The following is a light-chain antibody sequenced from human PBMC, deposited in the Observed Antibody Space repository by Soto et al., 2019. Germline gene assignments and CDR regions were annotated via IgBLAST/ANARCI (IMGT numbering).Light chain of an antibody. CDR1: SGHSSYI. CDR3: ETWGV. J-gene: IGLJ3*02. Sequence: QAVVTQSSSASASLGSSVKLTCTLSSGHSSYIIAWHQQQPGKAPRYLMKLEGSGSYNKGSGVPDRFSGSSSGADRYLTISNLQFEDEADYYCETWGVFGGGTKVTVL. V-gene: IGLV4-60*02. CDR2: LEGSGSY.